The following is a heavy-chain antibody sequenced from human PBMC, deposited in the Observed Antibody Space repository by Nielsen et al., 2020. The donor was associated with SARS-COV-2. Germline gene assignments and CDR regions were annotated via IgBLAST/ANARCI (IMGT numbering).Heavy chain of an antibody. CDR3: AKDMWSRIAAAGTWGAFDI. Sequence: GGSLRLSCAASGFTFSSYAMSWVRQAPGKGLEWVSAISGSGGSTYYADSVKGRFTISRDNSKNTLYLQMNSLRAEDTALYYCAKDMWSRIAAAGTWGAFDIWGQGTMVTVSS. V-gene: IGHV3-23*01. CDR2: ISGSGGST. J-gene: IGHJ3*02. D-gene: IGHD6-13*01. CDR1: GFTFSSYA.